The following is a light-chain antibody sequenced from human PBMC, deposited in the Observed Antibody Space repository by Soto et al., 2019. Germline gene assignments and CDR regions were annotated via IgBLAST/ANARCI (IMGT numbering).Light chain of an antibody. V-gene: IGLV1-44*01. Sequence: QSVLAQPSSASGTPGQRVTISCSGSSSNIGGNAVNWYQQLPGTAPKLLIYTSNQRPSGVPDRFSGSKSGTSASLAISGLQSADEANYCCASWDDSLVGWVFGGGTKVTVL. CDR2: TSN. CDR3: ASWDDSLVGWV. CDR1: SSNIGGNA. J-gene: IGLJ3*02.